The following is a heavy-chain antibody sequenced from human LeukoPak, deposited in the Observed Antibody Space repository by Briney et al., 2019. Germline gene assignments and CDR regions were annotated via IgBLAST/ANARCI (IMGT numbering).Heavy chain of an antibody. CDR2: IKQDGSEK. Sequence: SGGSLRLSCAASGFTFSSYWMSWVRQAPGKGLEWAANIKQDGSEKYYVDSVKGRFTISRDNAKNSLYLQMNSLRAEDTAVYYCASDREYYYGSGSFDYWGQGTLVTVSS. J-gene: IGHJ4*02. V-gene: IGHV3-7*04. CDR1: GFTFSSYW. D-gene: IGHD3-10*01. CDR3: ASDREYYYGSGSFDY.